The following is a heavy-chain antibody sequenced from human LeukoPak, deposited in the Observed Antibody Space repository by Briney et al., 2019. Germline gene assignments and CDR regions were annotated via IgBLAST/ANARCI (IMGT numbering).Heavy chain of an antibody. J-gene: IGHJ4*02. V-gene: IGHV3-53*01. CDR2: IYSGGST. CDR3: ARRLPLGCSSTSCYDY. Sequence: GSLRLSCAASRFTVSSNYMSWVRQAPGKGLEWVSVIYSGGSTYYADSVKGRFTISRDNSKNTLYLQMNSLRAEDTAVYYCARRLPLGCSSTSCYDYWGQGTLVTVSS. CDR1: RFTVSSNY. D-gene: IGHD2-2*01.